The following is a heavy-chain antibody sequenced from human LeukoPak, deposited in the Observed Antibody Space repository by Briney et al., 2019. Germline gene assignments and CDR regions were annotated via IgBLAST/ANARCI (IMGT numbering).Heavy chain of an antibody. J-gene: IGHJ4*02. CDR2: VYHGGNT. Sequence: SGTLSLTCAVSGYSISNGYYWDWIRQPPGKGLEFIGSVYHGGNTYYKASLKSRVTISLDTSKNQFSLKLTSVTPADTAVYYCAKTAKYYYGSETYYFFEYWGQGTLVTVSS. CDR1: GYSISNGYY. CDR3: AKTAKYYYGSETYYFFEY. D-gene: IGHD3-10*01. V-gene: IGHV4-38-2*01.